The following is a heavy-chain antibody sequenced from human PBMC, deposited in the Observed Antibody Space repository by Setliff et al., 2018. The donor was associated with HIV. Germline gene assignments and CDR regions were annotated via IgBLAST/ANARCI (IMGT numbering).Heavy chain of an antibody. CDR3: TRNAGYSSGWLDY. V-gene: IGHV3-49*04. J-gene: IGHJ4*02. CDR1: GFTFGDYL. D-gene: IGHD6-19*01. Sequence: PGGSLRLSCTASGFTFGDYLMSWVRQAPGKGLEWVGFIRSKVYGGTTEYAASVKGRFTISRDDSKSIAYLQMNTLKTEDTAVYYCTRNAGYSSGWLDYWGRGTLVTVSS. CDR2: IRSKVYGGTT.